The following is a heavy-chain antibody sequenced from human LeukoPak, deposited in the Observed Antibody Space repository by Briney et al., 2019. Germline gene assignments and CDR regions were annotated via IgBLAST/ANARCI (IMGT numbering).Heavy chain of an antibody. CDR3: TGVGGYCTSTSCYYLSEH. D-gene: IGHD2-2*01. CDR2: IKQDGSEK. Sequence: GGSLRLSCAASGFTFSNYWMSWVRQAPGKGLEWVANIKQDGSEKYYVDSVRGRFTISRDNAKISLYLQMNSLRAEDTAVYYCTGVGGYCTSTSCYYLSEHWGQGTLVTVSS. V-gene: IGHV3-7*01. J-gene: IGHJ1*01. CDR1: GFTFSNYW.